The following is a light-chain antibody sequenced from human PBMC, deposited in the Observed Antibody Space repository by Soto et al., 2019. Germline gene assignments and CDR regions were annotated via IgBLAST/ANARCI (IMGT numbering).Light chain of an antibody. V-gene: IGLV3-21*02. Sequence: SYELTQPPSVSVAPGQTARITCGEDNIGSKPVHWYQHKPGQAPVLVVYDAGDRPSGIPERFSGSKSGNTATLTISRVLTEDEADYYCLAGDEDNPRDVFATGTKVTVL. CDR1: NIGSKP. CDR2: DAG. J-gene: IGLJ1*01. CDR3: LAGDEDNPRDV.